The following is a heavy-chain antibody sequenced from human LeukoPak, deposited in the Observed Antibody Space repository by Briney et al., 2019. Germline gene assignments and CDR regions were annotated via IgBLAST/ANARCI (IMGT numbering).Heavy chain of an antibody. CDR3: ARGGIAAAGTYYFDY. V-gene: IGHV1-2*02. D-gene: IGHD6-13*01. Sequence: GASVKVSCKASGYTFTGYYMHWVRQAPGQGLEWMGWINPNSGGTNYAQKFQGRVTMTRDTSTSTVYMELSSLRSEDTAVYYCARGGIAAAGTYYFDYWGQGTLVTVSS. CDR2: INPNSGGT. CDR1: GYTFTGYY. J-gene: IGHJ4*02.